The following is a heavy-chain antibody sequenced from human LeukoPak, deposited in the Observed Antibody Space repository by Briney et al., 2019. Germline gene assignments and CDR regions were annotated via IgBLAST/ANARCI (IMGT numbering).Heavy chain of an antibody. D-gene: IGHD4-17*01. V-gene: IGHV3-23*01. Sequence: GVSLRLSCAASGFTFSSYAVGWVRQVPGKGLEWVSGIGGSGGSTYYADSVKGRFTISRDNSKNTLYLQMNSLRAEDTAVYYCAKRITVTYFNDYWGQGTLVTVSS. CDR1: GFTFSSYA. CDR3: AKRITVTYFNDY. CDR2: IGGSGGST. J-gene: IGHJ4*02.